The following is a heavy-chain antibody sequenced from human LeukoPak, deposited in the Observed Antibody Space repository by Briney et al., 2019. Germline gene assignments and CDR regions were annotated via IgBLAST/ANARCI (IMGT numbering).Heavy chain of an antibody. J-gene: IGHJ4*02. D-gene: IGHD3-10*01. CDR1: GFTVGNNY. CDR2: IYSGGST. Sequence: GSLRLSCAASGFTVGNNYMKWIRQAPGKGLEWVSLIYSGGSTYYADSVKGRFTISRDNAKNSLYLQMNSLRAEDTAVYYCARFSSGDMSIDYWGQGTLVTVSS. V-gene: IGHV3-53*01. CDR3: ARFSSGDMSIDY.